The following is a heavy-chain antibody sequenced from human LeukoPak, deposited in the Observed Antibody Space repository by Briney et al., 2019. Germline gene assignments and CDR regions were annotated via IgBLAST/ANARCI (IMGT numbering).Heavy chain of an antibody. Sequence: GGSLRLSCATSGFTFNNYNMNWVRQAPGRALEWVSSITSSGTYIFYADSVKGRFTISRDNTKNSLYLQMNSLRVEDTAVYYCVRIGYCSGGGCQGRDWFDPWGQGTLVTVSS. D-gene: IGHD2-15*01. CDR1: GFTFNNYN. CDR3: VRIGYCSGGGCQGRDWFDP. CDR2: ITSSGTYI. J-gene: IGHJ5*02. V-gene: IGHV3-21*01.